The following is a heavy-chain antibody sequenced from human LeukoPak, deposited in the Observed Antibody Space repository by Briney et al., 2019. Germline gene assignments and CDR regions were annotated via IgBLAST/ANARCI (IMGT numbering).Heavy chain of an antibody. Sequence: PGGSLRLSCAAPGFTFSSYAMSWVRQAPGKGLEWVSAISVGSITYYADSVKGRFTISRDNSKNTLYLQMNSLRAEDTAVYYCAKHLAYSRQSPDYWGQGTLVTVSS. D-gene: IGHD6-13*01. J-gene: IGHJ4*02. V-gene: IGHV3-23*01. CDR3: AKHLAYSRQSPDY. CDR1: GFTFSSYA. CDR2: ISVGSIT.